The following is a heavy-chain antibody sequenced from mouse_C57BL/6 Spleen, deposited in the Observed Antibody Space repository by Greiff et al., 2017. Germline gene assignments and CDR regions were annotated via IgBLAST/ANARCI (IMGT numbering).Heavy chain of an antibody. Sequence: QVQLQQSGAVLVKPGASVKISCKASGYAFSSYWMNWVKQRPGKGLEWIGQIYPGDGDTNYNGKFKGKATLTADKSSSTAYMQLSSLTSEDSAVYFCARNYGSSYWYFDVWGTGTTVTVSS. V-gene: IGHV1-80*01. CDR1: GYAFSSYW. J-gene: IGHJ1*03. CDR3: ARNYGSSYWYFDV. CDR2: IYPGDGDT. D-gene: IGHD1-1*01.